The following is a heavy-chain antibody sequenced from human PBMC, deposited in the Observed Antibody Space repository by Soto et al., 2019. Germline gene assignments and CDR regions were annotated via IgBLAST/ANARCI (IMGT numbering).Heavy chain of an antibody. CDR1: GGTFSNDI. D-gene: IGHD5-12*01. J-gene: IGHJ4*02. CDR3: VRDSPIGSTYSGYDGIDY. Sequence: QVQLVQSGAEVKKPGSSVKVSCKASGGTFSNDIITWVRQAPGQGLEWMGRIIPLLDITNYAQKFQGRVTITEDKSTSTAYMELHSLRSEDTAVYYCVRDSPIGSTYSGYDGIDYWGQGTLVTVSS. CDR2: IIPLLDIT. V-gene: IGHV1-69*08.